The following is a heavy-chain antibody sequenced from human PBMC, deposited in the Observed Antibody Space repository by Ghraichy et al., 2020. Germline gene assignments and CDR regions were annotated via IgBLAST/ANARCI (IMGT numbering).Heavy chain of an antibody. D-gene: IGHD3-3*01. CDR1: GFTFSSYA. V-gene: IGHV3-30*04. J-gene: IGHJ4*02. CDR3: AREGGVVIMDY. CDR2: ISYDGSNK. Sequence: GGSLRLSCAASGFTFSSYAMHWVRQAPGKGLEWGAVISYDGSNKYYADSVKGRFTISRDNSKNTLYLQMNSLRAEDTAVYYCAREGGVVIMDYWGQGTLVTVSS.